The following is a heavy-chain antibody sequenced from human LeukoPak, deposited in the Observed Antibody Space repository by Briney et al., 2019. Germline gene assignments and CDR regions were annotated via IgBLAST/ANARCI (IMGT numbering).Heavy chain of an antibody. J-gene: IGHJ4*02. CDR3: AKAAIPWLLGTRQYYFDY. V-gene: IGHV3-23*01. Sequence: GGSLRLSCAASGFTFSNYAMSWVRQAPGKELEWVSGISGSGGRTYYADSVKGRFTVSRDNSKNTLYMQMNSLRAEDTAVYYCAKAAIPWLLGTRQYYFDYWGQGTLVTVSS. CDR2: ISGSGGRT. D-gene: IGHD5-12*01. CDR1: GFTFSNYA.